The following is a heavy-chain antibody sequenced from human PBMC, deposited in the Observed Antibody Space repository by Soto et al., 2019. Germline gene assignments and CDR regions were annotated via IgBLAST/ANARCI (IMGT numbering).Heavy chain of an antibody. CDR3: ASADYYGSGSYYNAPDY. J-gene: IGHJ4*02. D-gene: IGHD3-10*01. Sequence: APVKVSCKGSGYTFISYHIPSVRQAPGQRVEWMGIINPSGGSTNNAQKFQGRVTMTRDTSTSTVYMELSSLRSEDTAVYYCASADYYGSGSYYNAPDYWGQGTLVTVSS. V-gene: IGHV1-46*01. CDR2: INPSGGST. CDR1: GYTFISYH.